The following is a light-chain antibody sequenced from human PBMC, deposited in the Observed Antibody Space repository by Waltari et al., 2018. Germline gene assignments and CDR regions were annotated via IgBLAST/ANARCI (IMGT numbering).Light chain of an antibody. Sequence: GRQGVGRTLGWDQQKPVQAPGVLIYGGSTRATGIPERLSGGGSGTDLSLTINRLEPEDFAVDDCQHYVRFPATFGQGTKVEIK. CDR1: QGVGRT. J-gene: IGKJ1*01. CDR2: GGS. CDR3: QHYVRFPAT. V-gene: IGKV3-20*01.